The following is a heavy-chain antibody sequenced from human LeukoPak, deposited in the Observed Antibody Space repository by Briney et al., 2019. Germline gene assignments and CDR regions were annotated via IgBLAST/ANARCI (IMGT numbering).Heavy chain of an antibody. V-gene: IGHV1-2*02. CDR1: GYTFTGYY. CDR3: ARAYSGFEAFDY. J-gene: IGHJ4*02. Sequence: GASVTVSCKASGYTFTGYYLHWVRQAPGQGLEWMGWINPNSGGTNYAHKFQGRVTMTRDTSISTAYMELSRLRSDDTAVYFCARAYSGFEAFDYWGQGTLVAVSS. D-gene: IGHD5-12*01. CDR2: INPNSGGT.